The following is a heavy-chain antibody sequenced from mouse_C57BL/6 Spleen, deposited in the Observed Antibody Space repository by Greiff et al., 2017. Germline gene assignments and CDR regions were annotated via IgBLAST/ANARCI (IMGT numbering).Heavy chain of an antibody. Sequence: VQLQESGAELARPGASVKMSCKASGYTFTSYTMHWVKQRPGQGLEWIGYINPSSGYTKYNQKFKDKATLTADKSSSTAYMQLSSLTSEDSAVYYCARGGLITTVVAVDYWGQGTTLTVSS. J-gene: IGHJ2*01. CDR3: ARGGLITTVVAVDY. CDR1: GYTFTSYT. D-gene: IGHD1-1*01. V-gene: IGHV1-4*01. CDR2: INPSSGYT.